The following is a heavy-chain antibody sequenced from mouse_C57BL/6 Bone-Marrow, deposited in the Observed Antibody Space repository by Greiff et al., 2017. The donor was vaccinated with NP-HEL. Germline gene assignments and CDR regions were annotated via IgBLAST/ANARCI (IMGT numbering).Heavy chain of an antibody. CDR1: GFSLTSYG. CDR2: IWSGGST. Sequence: VKLMESGPGLVQPSQSLSITCTVSGFSLTSYGVHWVRQPPGKGLEWLGVIWSGGSTDYNAALIARLSISKENSKSQVFFKMNSLQADDTAIYYCAKNYYGSSYWYFDVWGTGTTVTVSS. CDR3: AKNYYGSSYWYFDV. D-gene: IGHD1-1*01. J-gene: IGHJ1*03. V-gene: IGHV2-4*01.